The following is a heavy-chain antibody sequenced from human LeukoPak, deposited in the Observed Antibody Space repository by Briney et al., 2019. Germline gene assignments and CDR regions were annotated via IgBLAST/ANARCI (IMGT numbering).Heavy chain of an antibody. J-gene: IGHJ4*02. V-gene: IGHV1-8*01. CDR2: MNPNSGNT. CDR1: GYTFTSYD. CDR3: ASTTGTIMITFGGVIVIPTLGY. Sequence: ASVKVSCKASGYTFTSYDINWVRQATGQGLEWMGWMNPNSGNTGYAQKFQGRVTMTRNTSISTAYMELSSLRSEDTAVYYCASTTGTIMITFGGVIVIPTLGYWGQGTLVTVPS. D-gene: IGHD3-16*02.